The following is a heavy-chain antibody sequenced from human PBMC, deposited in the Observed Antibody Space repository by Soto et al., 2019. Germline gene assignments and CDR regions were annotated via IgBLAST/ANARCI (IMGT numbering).Heavy chain of an antibody. CDR3: ARRGRDCSGGSCYYYYYYMDV. Sequence: QLQLQESGPGLVKPSETLSLTCTVSGGSISSSSYYWGWIRQPPGKGLEWIGSIYYSGSTYYNPSLKSRVTISVDTSKNQFSLKLSSVTAADTAVYYCARRGRDCSGGSCYYYYYYMDVWGKGTTVTVSS. D-gene: IGHD2-15*01. CDR1: GGSISSSSYY. J-gene: IGHJ6*03. CDR2: IYYSGST. V-gene: IGHV4-39*01.